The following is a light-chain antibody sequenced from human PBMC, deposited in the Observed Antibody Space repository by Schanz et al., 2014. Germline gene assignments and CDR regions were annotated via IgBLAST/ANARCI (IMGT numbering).Light chain of an antibody. J-gene: IGKJ1*01. Sequence: VVMTQSPGTLSLSPGEGATLSCRASQSVSSSYLAWYQQKPRQPPRLLIYSASVRASGIPARFSAIGSGTEFTLTITSLQSEDFAVYYCQQYNNWPPWTFGPGTMVEFK. CDR1: QSVSSSY. V-gene: IGKV3-15*01. CDR3: QQYNNWPPWT. CDR2: SAS.